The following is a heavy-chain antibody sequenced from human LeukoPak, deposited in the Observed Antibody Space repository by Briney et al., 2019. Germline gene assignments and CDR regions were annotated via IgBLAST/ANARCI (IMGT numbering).Heavy chain of an antibody. CDR2: MNPNSGNT. CDR3: ARGPPDFWSGYFDY. D-gene: IGHD3-3*01. V-gene: IGHV1-8*03. J-gene: IGHJ4*02. Sequence: ASVKVSCKASGYTFTSYDINWVRQATGQGLEWMGWMNPNSGNTGYAQKFQGRVTITRNTSISTAYMELSSLRSEDTAVYYCARGPPDFWSGYFDYWGQGTLVTVSS. CDR1: GYTFTSYD.